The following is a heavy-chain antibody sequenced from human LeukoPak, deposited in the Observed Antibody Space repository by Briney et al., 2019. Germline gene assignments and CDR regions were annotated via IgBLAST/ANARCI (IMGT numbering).Heavy chain of an antibody. V-gene: IGHV1-58*01. CDR2: IVVGSGNT. CDR3: AATYYYDSSGYYPFNY. J-gene: IGHJ4*02. Sequence: SVKVSCKASGFTFTSSAVQWVRQARGQRLEWIGWIVVGSGNTNYAQKFQERVTITRDMSTSTAYMELSSLRSEDTAVYYCAATYYYDSSGYYPFNYWGQGTLVTVSS. CDR1: GFTFTSSA. D-gene: IGHD3-22*01.